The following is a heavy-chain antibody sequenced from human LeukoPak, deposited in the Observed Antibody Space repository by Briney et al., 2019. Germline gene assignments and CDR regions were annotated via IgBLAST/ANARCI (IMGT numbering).Heavy chain of an antibody. J-gene: IGHJ5*02. D-gene: IGHD4-23*01. V-gene: IGHV3-48*01. CDR3: ATIGGGWFDP. Sequence: TGGSLRLSCAASGFIFSLYNMNWVRQAPGKGLEWVSYISSGSSAIYYADSVKGRFTISRDNAENSLYLQMDSLRAEDTAVYYCATIGGGWFDPWGQGTLVTVSS. CDR1: GFIFSLYN. CDR2: ISSGSSAI.